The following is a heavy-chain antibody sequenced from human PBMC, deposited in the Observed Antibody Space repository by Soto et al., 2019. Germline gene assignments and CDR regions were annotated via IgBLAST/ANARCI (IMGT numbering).Heavy chain of an antibody. CDR1: GFTFSNYS. J-gene: IGHJ4*02. D-gene: IGHD3-22*01. Sequence: PGGSLRLSCAASGFTFSNYSMNWVRQAPGKGLEWVSFISSSSSYIYYADSVKGRFTISRDNAKNSLYLRMNSLRAEDTAVYYCARDWVTYYYDSSEGFFDYWGQGTLVTVSS. CDR3: ARDWVTYYYDSSEGFFDY. CDR2: ISSSSSYI. V-gene: IGHV3-21*01.